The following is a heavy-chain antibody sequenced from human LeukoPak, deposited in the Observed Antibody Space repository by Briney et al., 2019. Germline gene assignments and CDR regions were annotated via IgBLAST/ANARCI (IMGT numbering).Heavy chain of an antibody. CDR1: GGTFSSYA. V-gene: IGHV1-69*06. Sequence: ASVKVSCKASGGTFSSYAISWVRQAPGQGLEWMGGIIPIFGTANYAQKFQGRVTITADKSTSTAYMELSSLRSEDTAVYYCARTIYYCGSDPSKYGMDVWGKGTTVTVSS. CDR3: ARTIYYCGSDPSKYGMDV. D-gene: IGHD3-10*01. J-gene: IGHJ6*04. CDR2: IIPIFGTA.